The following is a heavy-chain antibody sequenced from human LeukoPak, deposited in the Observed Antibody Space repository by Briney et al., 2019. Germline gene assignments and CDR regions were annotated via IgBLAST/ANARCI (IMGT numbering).Heavy chain of an antibody. Sequence: SETLSLTCTVSGAPLNNYYWNWVRQPPGKELEWIGNVDYSGSTRYNPSLKSRATMSLDSSKNQFSLRLTSVAAADMAVYYCAMQVGIYGDYNNWFDPWGQGARVTVSS. CDR1: GAPLNNYY. J-gene: IGHJ5*02. CDR2: VDYSGST. D-gene: IGHD4-17*01. CDR3: AMQVGIYGDYNNWFDP. V-gene: IGHV4-59*08.